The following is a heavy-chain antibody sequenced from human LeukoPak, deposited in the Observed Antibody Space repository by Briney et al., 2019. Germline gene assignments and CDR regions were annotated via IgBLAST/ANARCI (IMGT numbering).Heavy chain of an antibody. Sequence: GGSLRLSCTTSGFTFGDHAVSWFRQAPGKGLQWIGFIRSKTYGGTPEYAASVKGRFTISRDDSNSIAYLQMNSLKTEDTAVYYCTRVSTLTTDLYDYWGQGTLVTVSS. V-gene: IGHV3-49*03. J-gene: IGHJ4*02. CDR1: GFTFGDHA. D-gene: IGHD4-17*01. CDR2: IRSKTYGGTP. CDR3: TRVSTLTTDLYDY.